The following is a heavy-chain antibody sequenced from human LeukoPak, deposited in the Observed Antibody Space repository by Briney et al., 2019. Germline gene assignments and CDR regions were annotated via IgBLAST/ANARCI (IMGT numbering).Heavy chain of an antibody. CDR3: ARDTKGSGYYTTLYYYYYMDV. CDR2: IIPIFGTA. Sequence: GASVKVSCKASGGTFSSYAISWVRQAPGQGLEWMGGIIPIFGTANYAQKFQGRVTITADESTSTAYMELSSLRSEDTAVYYCARDTKGSGYYTTLYYYYYMDVWGKGTTVTVSS. V-gene: IGHV1-69*13. CDR1: GGTFSSYA. J-gene: IGHJ6*03. D-gene: IGHD3-3*01.